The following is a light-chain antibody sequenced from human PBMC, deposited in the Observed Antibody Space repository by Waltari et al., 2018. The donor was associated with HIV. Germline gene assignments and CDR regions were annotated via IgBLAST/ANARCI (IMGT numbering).Light chain of an antibody. Sequence: QSALTKPRSLSGSPGQSVTISCTGTSSDVGSYNSDSCYKHHTGKAPNLILYDVSELPSGVPDRFSGSKSGNTASLTIFGLQAEDEADYYCCSYAGTYTFVVFGGGTKLTVL. V-gene: IGLV2-11*01. J-gene: IGLJ2*01. CDR1: SSDVGSYNS. CDR2: DVS. CDR3: CSYAGTYTFVV.